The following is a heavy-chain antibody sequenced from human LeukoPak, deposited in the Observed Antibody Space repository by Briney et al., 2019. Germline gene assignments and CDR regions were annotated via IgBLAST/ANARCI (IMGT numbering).Heavy chain of an antibody. CDR3: ARRHYYYGMDV. J-gene: IGHJ6*02. V-gene: IGHV4-39*01. CDR1: GGSISSGGYY. CDR2: IYYSGST. Sequence: SETLSLTCTVSGGSISSGGYYWSWIRQHPGKGLEWIGYIYYSGSTYYNPSLKSRVTISVDTSKNQFSLKLSSVTAADTAVYHCARRHYYYGMDVWGQGTTVTVSS.